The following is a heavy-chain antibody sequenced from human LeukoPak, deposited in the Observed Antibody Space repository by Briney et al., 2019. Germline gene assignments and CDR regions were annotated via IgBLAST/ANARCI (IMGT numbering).Heavy chain of an antibody. CDR3: ARRIRIMITFGGVIVGDYFDY. CDR1: GGSISSGSYY. CDR2: INHSGST. J-gene: IGHJ4*02. V-gene: IGHV4-39*07. D-gene: IGHD3-16*02. Sequence: SETLSLTCTVSGGSISSGSYYWSWIRQPPGKGLEWIGEINHSGSTNYNPSLKSRVTISVDTSKNQFSLKLSSVTAADTAVYYCARRIRIMITFGGVIVGDYFDYWGQGTLVTVSS.